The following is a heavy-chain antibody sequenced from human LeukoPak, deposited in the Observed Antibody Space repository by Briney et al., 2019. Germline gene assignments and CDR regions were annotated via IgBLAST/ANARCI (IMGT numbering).Heavy chain of an antibody. V-gene: IGHV3-30*02. CDR1: GFTFSSYG. J-gene: IGHJ6*02. D-gene: IGHD2-2*01. CDR3: AKDQDILVVPAALSMDV. CDR2: IRYDGSNK. Sequence: PGGSLRLSCAASGFTFSSYGMHWVRQAPGKGLEWVAFIRYDGSNKYYADSVKGRFTISRDNSKNTLYLQMNSLRAEDTAVYYCAKDQDILVVPAALSMDVWGQGTTVTVSS.